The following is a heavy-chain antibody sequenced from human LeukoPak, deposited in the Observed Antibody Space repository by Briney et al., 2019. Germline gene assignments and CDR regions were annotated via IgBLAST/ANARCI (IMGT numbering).Heavy chain of an antibody. CDR1: GFTFSSYG. CDR2: ISGSGGNT. CDR3: AKALGGYHFDY. D-gene: IGHD3-16*01. J-gene: IGHJ4*02. Sequence: GGSLRLSYAASGFTFSSYGMSWVRQAPGKGLEWVSSISGSGGNTYYADSVKGRLTISRDNSKNTLFLHRNSLRAEDTAVYYCAKALGGYHFDYWGQGTLVTVSS. V-gene: IGHV3-23*01.